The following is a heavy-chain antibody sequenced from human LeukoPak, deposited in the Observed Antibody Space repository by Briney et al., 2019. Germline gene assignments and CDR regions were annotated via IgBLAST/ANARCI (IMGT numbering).Heavy chain of an antibody. D-gene: IGHD3-3*01. CDR3: AKDGAERITIFGAPSYYFDY. CDR2: IRYDGSNK. J-gene: IGHJ4*02. CDR1: GFTFSSYG. Sequence: GGSLRLSCAASGFTFSSYGMHWVRQAPGKGLEWVAFIRYDGSNKYYADSVKGRFTISRDNSKNTLYLQMNSLRAEDTAVYYCAKDGAERITIFGAPSYYFDYWGQGTLVTVSS. V-gene: IGHV3-30*02.